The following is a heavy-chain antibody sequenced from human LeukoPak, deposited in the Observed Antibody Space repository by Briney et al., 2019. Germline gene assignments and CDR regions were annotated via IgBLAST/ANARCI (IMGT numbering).Heavy chain of an antibody. D-gene: IGHD3-10*01. CDR3: ARVLDGSGSRSFDY. CDR2: INSDGNST. CDR1: GFTFSTYW. J-gene: IGHJ4*02. V-gene: IGHV3-74*01. Sequence: GSLRLSCGASGFTFSTYWMHWVRQAPGKGLVWVSRINSDGNSTNYADSVRGRFTISRDNAKNTLYLQMNSLRAEDTAVYFCARVLDGSGSRSFDYWGQGTLVTVSS.